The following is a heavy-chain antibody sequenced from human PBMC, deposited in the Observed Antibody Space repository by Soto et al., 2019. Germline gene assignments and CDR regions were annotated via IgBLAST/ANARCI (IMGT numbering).Heavy chain of an antibody. V-gene: IGHV4-30-4*02. CDR1: GFSIRTYYYNKGYYY. D-gene: IGHD1-26*01. J-gene: IGHJ5*02. Sequence: PSDALFHTFFRSGFSIRTYYYNKGYYYWSWIRQHPGRGLEWIGYISHRGNTYYSPSLKSRVTMSVDTSNNQFSLSLTSVTAADTAVYYCARTPTPWGQG. CDR2: ISHRGNT. CDR3: ARTPTP.